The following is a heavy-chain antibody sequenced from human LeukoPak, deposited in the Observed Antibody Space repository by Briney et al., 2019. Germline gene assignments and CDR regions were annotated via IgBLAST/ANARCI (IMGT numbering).Heavy chain of an antibody. CDR3: ARATPPTRYYDFRSGYYSDYYYYYMDV. V-gene: IGHV3-20*04. CDR2: INWNGGST. D-gene: IGHD3-3*01. J-gene: IGHJ6*03. CDR1: GFTFDDYG. Sequence: SGGSLRLSCAASGFTFDDYGMSWVRQAPGKGLEWVSGINWNGGSTGYADSVKGRFTISRDNAKNSLYLQMNSLRAEDTALYYCARATPPTRYYDFRSGYYSDYYYYYMDVWGKGTTVTVSS.